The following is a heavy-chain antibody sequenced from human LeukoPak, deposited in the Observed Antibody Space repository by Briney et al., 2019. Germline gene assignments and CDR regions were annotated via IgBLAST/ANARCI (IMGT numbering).Heavy chain of an antibody. Sequence: QTGGSLRLSCAASGFTFSNYAMHWVRQAPGKGLEWVAVISYDGSNKYYTDSVKGRFTISGDSSKNTLYLQMNSLRAEDTAVYYCASEGIYYYDSSGYHAFDYWGQGTLVTVSS. CDR3: ASEGIYYYDSSGYHAFDY. D-gene: IGHD3-22*01. CDR1: GFTFSNYA. V-gene: IGHV3-30*04. CDR2: ISYDGSNK. J-gene: IGHJ4*02.